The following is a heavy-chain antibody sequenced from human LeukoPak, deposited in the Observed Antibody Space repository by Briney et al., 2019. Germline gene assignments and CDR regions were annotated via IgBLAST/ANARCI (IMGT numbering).Heavy chain of an antibody. V-gene: IGHV2-5*02. CDR1: GFSITTKGVG. J-gene: IGHJ4*02. D-gene: IGHD2-15*01. Sequence: SGPTLMNPTQTLPLACTVTGFSITTKGVGVGWIRQAPGKALEWLAIIFWDGNRRYNSSLRSRLTITSDNSKNQVFLTMTNMDPVDTATYFCAHSLRRPSCSGGNCYYFDYWGQGTLVTVSP. CDR3: AHSLRRPSCSGGNCYYFDY. CDR2: IFWDGNR.